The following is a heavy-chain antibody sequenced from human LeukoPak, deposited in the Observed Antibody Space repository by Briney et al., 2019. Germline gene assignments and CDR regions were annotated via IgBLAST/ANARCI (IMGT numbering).Heavy chain of an antibody. CDR2: INHSGST. Sequence: SETLSLTCAAYGGSSSGYYWSWIRQPPGKGLEWIGEINHSGSTNYNPSLKSRVTISVDTSKNQFSLKLSSVSAADTAVYYCARGLRQSHIVVVTAILPYFDYWGQGTLVTVAS. V-gene: IGHV4-34*01. CDR1: GGSSSGYY. CDR3: ARGLRQSHIVVVTAILPYFDY. J-gene: IGHJ4*02. D-gene: IGHD2-21*02.